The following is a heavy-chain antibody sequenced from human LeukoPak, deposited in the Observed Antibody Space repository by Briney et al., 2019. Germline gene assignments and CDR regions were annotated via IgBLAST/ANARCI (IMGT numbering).Heavy chain of an antibody. Sequence: ASVKVSCKASGYTFTSYGISWVRQAPGQGLEWMGWISAYNGNTNYAQKLQGRVTMTTDTSTSTAYMELRSLRSDDTAVYYCARDRLYIQLWLEWFDPWGQGTLVTVSS. V-gene: IGHV1-18*01. CDR2: ISAYNGNT. CDR3: ARDRLYIQLWLEWFDP. CDR1: GYTFTSYG. D-gene: IGHD5-18*01. J-gene: IGHJ5*02.